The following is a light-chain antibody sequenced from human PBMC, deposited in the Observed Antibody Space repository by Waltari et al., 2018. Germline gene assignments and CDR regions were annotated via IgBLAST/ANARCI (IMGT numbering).Light chain of an antibody. J-gene: IGKJ2*01. CDR2: DAF. Sequence: DIQMTQSPSSLSASVGDRVTITCRASQGITNYLAWYQQKPGKAPNLLLYDAFNLQSGVPSRFIGSGSSTADTPTIISLQPADFSTYYCQQYYSTPSMYTFGQGTKLGIK. CDR1: QGITNY. V-gene: IGKV1-NL1*01. CDR3: QQYYSTPSMYT.